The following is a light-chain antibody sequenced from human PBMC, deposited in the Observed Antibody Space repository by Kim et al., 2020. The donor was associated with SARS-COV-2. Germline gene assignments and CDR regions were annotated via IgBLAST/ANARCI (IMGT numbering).Light chain of an antibody. CDR2: KAS. CDR1: QSLDRW. J-gene: IGKJ4*01. V-gene: IGKV1-5*03. Sequence: ASVGGRITITCRASQSLDRWLAWYQQKPGKAPKLLIYKASNLERGVPSRFSGSGSGTQFTLTISSLQPDDFATYHCQHYNGYPISFGGGTKVDIK. CDR3: QHYNGYPIS.